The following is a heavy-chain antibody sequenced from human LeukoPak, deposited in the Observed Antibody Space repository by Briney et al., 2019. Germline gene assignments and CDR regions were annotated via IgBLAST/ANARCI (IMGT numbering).Heavy chain of an antibody. CDR1: GGTFSSYA. CDR3: AREVDTAMGYYFDY. D-gene: IGHD5-18*01. V-gene: IGHV1-69*06. CDR2: IIPIFGTA. J-gene: IGHJ4*02. Sequence: PVKVSCKASGGTFSSYAISWVRQAPGQGLEWMGGIIPIFGTANYAQKFQGRVTITADKSTSTAYMELSSLRSEDTAVYYCAREVDTAMGYYFDYWGQGTLVTVSS.